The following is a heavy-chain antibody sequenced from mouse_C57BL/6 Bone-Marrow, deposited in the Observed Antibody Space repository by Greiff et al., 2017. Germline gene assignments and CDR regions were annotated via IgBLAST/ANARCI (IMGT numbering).Heavy chain of an antibody. J-gene: IGHJ2*01. Sequence: QVQLQQPGAELVRPGTSVKLSCKASGYTFTSYWMHWVKQRPGQGLAWIGVIDPSDSYTNYNQKFKGKATLTVDTSSSTAYMQLSSLTSEDSAVYYCAREGYWGQGTTLTVSS. V-gene: IGHV1-59*01. CDR1: GYTFTSYW. CDR2: IDPSDSYT. CDR3: AREGY.